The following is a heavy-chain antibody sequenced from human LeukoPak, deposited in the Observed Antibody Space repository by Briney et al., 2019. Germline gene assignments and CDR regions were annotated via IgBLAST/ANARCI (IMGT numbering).Heavy chain of an antibody. CDR3: ARARVRGVTLRNYYYYSMDV. V-gene: IGHV3-64*01. D-gene: IGHD3-10*01. Sequence: PGRSLRLSCAASGFTFSSYAMHWVRQAPGKGLEYVSAISSNGGSTYYANSVKGRFTISRDNSKNALYLQMGSLRAEDMAVYYCARARVRGVTLRNYYYYSMDVWGQGTTVTVSS. J-gene: IGHJ6*02. CDR1: GFTFSSYA. CDR2: ISSNGGST.